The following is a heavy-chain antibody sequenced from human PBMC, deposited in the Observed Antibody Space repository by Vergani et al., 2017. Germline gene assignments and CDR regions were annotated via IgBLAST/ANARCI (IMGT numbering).Heavy chain of an antibody. CDR2: INHSGST. CDR1: GGSFSDYY. J-gene: IGHJ6*03. Sequence: QVQLQQWGAGLLKPSETLSLTCAVYGGSFSDYYWSWIRQPPGKGLEWIGEINHSGSTNYNPSLKSRVTISVDTSKNQFSLKLSSVTAADTAVYYCARGSMSTVTRNTMFYYMDVWGKGTTVTVSS. V-gene: IGHV4-34*01. CDR3: ARGSMSTVTRNTMFYYMDV. D-gene: IGHD4-17*01.